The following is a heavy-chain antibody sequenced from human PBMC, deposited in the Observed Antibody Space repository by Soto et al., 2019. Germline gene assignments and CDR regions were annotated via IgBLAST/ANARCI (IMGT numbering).Heavy chain of an antibody. D-gene: IGHD1-1*01. CDR3: ATWHEREHAYDV. CDR2: LYDLDGA. V-gene: IGHV3-53*01. CDR1: GFTISGKKY. J-gene: IGHJ3*01. Sequence: DVQLVESGGGLIQPGESLRLSCAAFGFTISGKKYVAWVRQAPGKGLEGVSALYDLDGAFYAASVKGRFTTSSDSSKTTVYLQMNVLRPDDTAVYYCATWHEREHAYDVWCQGTTVTVSS.